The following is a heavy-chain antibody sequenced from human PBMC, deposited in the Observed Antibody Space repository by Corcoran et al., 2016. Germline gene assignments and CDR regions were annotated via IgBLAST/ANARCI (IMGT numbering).Heavy chain of an antibody. V-gene: IGHV4-39*07. D-gene: IGHD2-15*01. Sequence: QLQLQESGPGLVKPSETLSLTCTVSGGSISSSSYYWGWIRQPPGKGLEWIGSIYYSGSTYYNPSLKSRVTISVDTSKNQFSLKLSSVTAEDTAVYYGVRVGVAVRAEAFDYWGQGTLVTVSS. J-gene: IGHJ4*02. CDR1: GGSISSSSYY. CDR2: IYYSGST. CDR3: VRVGVAVRAEAFDY.